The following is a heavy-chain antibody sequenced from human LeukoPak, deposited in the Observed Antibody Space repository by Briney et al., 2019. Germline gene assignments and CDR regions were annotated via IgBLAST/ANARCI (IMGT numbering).Heavy chain of an antibody. CDR1: GFTFSSYG. Sequence: GRSLRLSCAASGFTFSSYGMHWVRQAPGKGLEWVAVIWYDGSNKYYADSVKGRFTITRDNAKNSLYLQMNSLRDEDTAVYYCARGGTNGSMIYWGQGTLVTVSS. CDR3: ARGGTNGSMIY. D-gene: IGHD2-8*01. V-gene: IGHV3-33*01. CDR2: IWYDGSNK. J-gene: IGHJ4*02.